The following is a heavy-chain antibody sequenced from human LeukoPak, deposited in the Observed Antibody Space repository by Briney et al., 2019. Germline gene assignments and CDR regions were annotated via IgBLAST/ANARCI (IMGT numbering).Heavy chain of an antibody. CDR2: ISSSSSYI. D-gene: IGHD3-10*01. Sequence: GGSLRLSCAASGFTFSSYSMNWVRQAPGKGLEWVSSISSSSSYIYYADSVKGRFTISRDNAKNSLYLQMNRLRVEDTALYYCAKGSVDTSYIDYWGQGTLVTVSS. CDR3: AKGSVDTSYIDY. CDR1: GFTFSSYS. J-gene: IGHJ4*02. V-gene: IGHV3-21*04.